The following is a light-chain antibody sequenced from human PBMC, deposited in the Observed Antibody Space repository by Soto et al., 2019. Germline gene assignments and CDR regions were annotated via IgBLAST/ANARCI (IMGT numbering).Light chain of an antibody. Sequence: QSALTQPPSASGSPGQSVTISCTGTSTDVGGYDYVSWYQQHPGKVPKLMIYEVNKRPSGVPDRFSGSKSGNTASLTVSGLQPEDEADYYCTSYAGVNNVFGTGTKLTVL. V-gene: IGLV2-8*01. CDR1: STDVGGYDY. J-gene: IGLJ1*01. CDR2: EVN. CDR3: TSYAGVNNV.